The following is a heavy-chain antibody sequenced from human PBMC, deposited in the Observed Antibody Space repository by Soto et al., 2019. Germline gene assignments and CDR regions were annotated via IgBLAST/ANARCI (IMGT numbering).Heavy chain of an antibody. Sequence: SGPTLVNPTQTLTLTCSFSGFSLYTGGVGVGWIRQPPGKALEWLALLYWDDTRRYNPSLKNTLTIAKDTSENQVVLTVTDMGPVDTGTYFCAHYTTDTYFDVWGKGATVTVSA. CDR1: GFSLYTGGVG. CDR3: AHYTTDTYFDV. D-gene: IGHD1-1*01. J-gene: IGHJ6*04. CDR2: LYWDDTR. V-gene: IGHV2-5*02.